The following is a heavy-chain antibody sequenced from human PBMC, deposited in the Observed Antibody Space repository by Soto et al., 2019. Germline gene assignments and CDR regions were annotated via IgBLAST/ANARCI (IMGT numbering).Heavy chain of an antibody. CDR2: ISGSGGST. CDR1: GFTFSSFA. Sequence: GGSLRLSCAASGFTFSSFAMSWVRQAPGKGLEWVSAISGSGGSTYYADSVKGRFTISRDNSKNTLYLQMNSLRAEDTAVYYCAKTLRFEQLVQDYWGQGTLVTVSS. J-gene: IGHJ4*02. V-gene: IGHV3-23*01. D-gene: IGHD6-13*01. CDR3: AKTLRFEQLVQDY.